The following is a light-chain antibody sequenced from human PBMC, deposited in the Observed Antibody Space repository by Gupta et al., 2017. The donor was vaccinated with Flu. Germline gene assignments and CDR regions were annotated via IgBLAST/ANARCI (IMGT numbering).Light chain of an antibody. Sequence: QSALTQPASVSGSPGQSITISCTGTSSDVGGYNYVSWYQQHPGKPHNLMIYEVSKRPSGVSNRFSGSKSGNTASLTISSLQAEDEADYYCSSYTINTTLVFGTGTKVTVL. CDR3: SSYTINTTLV. CDR2: EVS. V-gene: IGLV2-14*01. J-gene: IGLJ1*01. CDR1: SSDVGGYNY.